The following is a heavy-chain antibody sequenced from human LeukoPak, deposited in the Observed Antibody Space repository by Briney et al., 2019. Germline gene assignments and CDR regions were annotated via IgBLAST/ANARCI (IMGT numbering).Heavy chain of an antibody. Sequence: SETLPHTCCVSGGPLSSYYGSWIRQPPGKGLGWIGYLYYSGSTNYTPSLDSLVAISVDTSKNQFSLKLSSVTAADTAVYCCARSNDRGGYNFGYWGQGTLVTVSS. D-gene: IGHD5-24*01. CDR3: ARSNDRGGYNFGY. CDR2: LYYSGST. V-gene: IGHV4-59*08. J-gene: IGHJ4*02. CDR1: GGPLSSYY.